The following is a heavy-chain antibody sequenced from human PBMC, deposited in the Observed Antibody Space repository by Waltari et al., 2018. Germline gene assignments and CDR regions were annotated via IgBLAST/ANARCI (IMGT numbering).Heavy chain of an antibody. CDR1: GGSFSGYY. J-gene: IGHJ5*02. V-gene: IGHV4-34*01. D-gene: IGHD6-13*01. Sequence: QVQLQQWGAGLLKPSETLSLNCAVYGGSFSGYYWSWIRQPPGKGLEWIGEINHSGSTNYNPSLKSRVTISVDTSKNQFSLKLSSVTAADTAVYYCARDPSRIAAAGTGWFDPWGQGTLVTVSS. CDR2: INHSGST. CDR3: ARDPSRIAAAGTGWFDP.